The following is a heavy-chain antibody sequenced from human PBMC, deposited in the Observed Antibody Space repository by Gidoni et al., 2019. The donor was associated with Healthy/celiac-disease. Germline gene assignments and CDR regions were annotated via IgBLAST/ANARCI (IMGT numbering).Heavy chain of an antibody. D-gene: IGHD3-10*01. CDR3: ARLTTLWFRELTYYFDY. V-gene: IGHV4-30-4*01. Sequence: QVQLQESGPGLVKPSQTLSLTCTVSGGSISSGDYYWSWIRQPPGKGLEWIGYIYYSGSTYYNPSLKSRVTMSVDTSKNQFSLKLSSVTAADTAVYYCARLTTLWFRELTYYFDYWGQGTLVTVSS. CDR1: GGSISSGDYY. CDR2: IYYSGST. J-gene: IGHJ4*02.